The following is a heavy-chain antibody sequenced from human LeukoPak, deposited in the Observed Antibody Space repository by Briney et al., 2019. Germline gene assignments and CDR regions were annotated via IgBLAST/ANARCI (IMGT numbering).Heavy chain of an antibody. CDR3: AREVVTMTFLVDAGPNDAYDI. D-gene: IGHD2-21*02. V-gene: IGHV1-46*01. CDR2: VNPNGGTI. J-gene: IGHJ3*02. CDR1: GYTFTTYY. Sequence: ASVNVSCKASGYTFTTYYMHWVRQAPGQGLEWGGMVNPNGGTISYAPKFQGRVSMTSDTSTRTVYMELSSLRPDDTAVYYCAREVVTMTFLVDAGPNDAYDIWGQGTRVIVSS.